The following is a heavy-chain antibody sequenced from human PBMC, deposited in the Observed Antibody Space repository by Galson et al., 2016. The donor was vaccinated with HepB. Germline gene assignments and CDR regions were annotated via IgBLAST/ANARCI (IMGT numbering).Heavy chain of an antibody. V-gene: IGHV3-30-3*01. CDR1: GFAFSGSA. CDR3: ARHYWGYSSGWYVEKNLRRRQEVNWFDP. CDR2: ISYHGSDK. D-gene: IGHD6-19*01. Sequence: SLRLSCAASGFAFSGSAMHWVRQAPGKGLEWVAAISYHGSDKYYADSVKGRVTISRDNSNNTLYLRMTSLSPEDTAVYYCARHYWGYSSGWYVEKNLRRRQEVNWFDPWGQGTLVTVSS. J-gene: IGHJ5*02.